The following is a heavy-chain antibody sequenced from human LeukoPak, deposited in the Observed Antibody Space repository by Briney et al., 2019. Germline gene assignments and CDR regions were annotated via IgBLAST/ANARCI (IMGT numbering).Heavy chain of an antibody. Sequence: GASLRLSCAASGFTFSSYDMSWVRQAPGKGLEWVTTITSSGGSTYYADSVKGRFTVSRDNSKNTLFLQTNSLRAEDTAVYYCAKGSLTIWYAFDIWGQGTMVTVSS. J-gene: IGHJ3*02. V-gene: IGHV3-23*01. CDR2: ITSSGGST. CDR3: AKGSLTIWYAFDI. D-gene: IGHD2-8*02. CDR1: GFTFSSYD.